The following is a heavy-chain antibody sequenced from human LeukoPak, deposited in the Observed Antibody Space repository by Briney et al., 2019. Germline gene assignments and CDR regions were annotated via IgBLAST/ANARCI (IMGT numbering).Heavy chain of an antibody. CDR2: IYSGGST. V-gene: IGHV3-53*01. J-gene: IGHJ4*02. CDR3: ARVGSWGPYYFDY. D-gene: IGHD3-10*01. Sequence: PGRSLRLSCAASGFTVSANYMSWVRQAPGKGLEWVSVIYSGGSTYYTDSVKGRFTISRDNSKNTLYLQMNSLRADDTAVYYCARVGSWGPYYFDYWGQGTLVTVSS. CDR1: GFTVSANY.